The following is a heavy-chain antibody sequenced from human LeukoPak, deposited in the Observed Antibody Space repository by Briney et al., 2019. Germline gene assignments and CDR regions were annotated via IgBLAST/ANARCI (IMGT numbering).Heavy chain of an antibody. CDR2: ITNGGVTP. Sequence: GESLRLSCAASGFTFGSYAMSWVRQTPGKSLEWVSIITNGGVTPYYADSVRGRFTISRDNSKNMLYLQMNSLGAEDTAVYYCVKLSSGSGSKFAFDSWGQGTLVTVSS. V-gene: IGHV3-23*01. D-gene: IGHD6-19*01. CDR1: GFTFGSYA. J-gene: IGHJ4*02. CDR3: VKLSSGSGSKFAFDS.